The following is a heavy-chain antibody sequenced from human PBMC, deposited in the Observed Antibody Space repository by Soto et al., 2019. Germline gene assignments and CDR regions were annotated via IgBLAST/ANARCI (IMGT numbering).Heavy chain of an antibody. CDR2: IWYDGSNK. V-gene: IGHV3-33*01. Sequence: QVQLVESGGGVVQPGRSLRLSCAASGFTFSSYGMHWVRQAPGKGLEWVAVIWYDGSNKYYADSVKGRFTISRDNSKNTMYLQMNSLSAEDTAVYYCARGRVLLWFGNPDYWGQGTLVTVSS. D-gene: IGHD3-10*01. J-gene: IGHJ4*02. CDR3: ARGRVLLWFGNPDY. CDR1: GFTFSSYG.